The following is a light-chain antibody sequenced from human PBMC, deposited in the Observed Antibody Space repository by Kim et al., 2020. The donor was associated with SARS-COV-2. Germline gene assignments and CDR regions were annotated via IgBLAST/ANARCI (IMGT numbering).Light chain of an antibody. CDR1: QSISNT. J-gene: IGKJ1*01. CDR3: QQSNNWPRT. Sequence: EIVMTQSPATLSVSPGERATLSCRASQSISNTLAWYQQKIGQAPRLLIYSASARAAGVPARFSGSGSGTEFTLTISSLQSEDFAVYYCQQSNNWPRTFGQGTKVEIK. V-gene: IGKV3-15*01. CDR2: SAS.